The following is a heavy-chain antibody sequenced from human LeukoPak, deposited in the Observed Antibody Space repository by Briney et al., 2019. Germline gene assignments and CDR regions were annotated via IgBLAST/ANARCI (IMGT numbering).Heavy chain of an antibody. CDR2: ISGSGGST. Sequence: GGTLRLSCAASGFTFSSYGMSWVRQAPGKGLEWVSAISGSGGSTYYADSVKGRFTISRDNSKNTLYLQMNSLRADDTAVYYCARRAGAYSHPYDYWGQGTLVTVSS. CDR1: GFTFSSYG. V-gene: IGHV3-23*01. CDR3: ARRAGAYSHPYDY. J-gene: IGHJ4*02. D-gene: IGHD4/OR15-4a*01.